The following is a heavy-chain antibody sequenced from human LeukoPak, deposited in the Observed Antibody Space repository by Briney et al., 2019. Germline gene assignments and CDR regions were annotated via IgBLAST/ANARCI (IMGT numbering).Heavy chain of an antibody. D-gene: IGHD6-19*01. CDR1: GGTFSSYA. CDR3: ARSRIAVAGWFDP. CDR2: IIPIFGTA. Sequence: SVKVSCKASGGTFSSYAISWVRQAPGQGLEWMGGIIPIFGTANYAQKFQGRVTITADESTSTAYMELSSLRSEDTAVYYCARSRIAVAGWFDPWGQGTLVTVSS. V-gene: IGHV1-69*13. J-gene: IGHJ5*02.